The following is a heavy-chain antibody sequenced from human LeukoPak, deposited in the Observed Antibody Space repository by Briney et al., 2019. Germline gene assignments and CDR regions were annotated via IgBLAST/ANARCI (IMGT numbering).Heavy chain of an antibody. CDR1: GDSVSNGNYY. CDR2: IYYSGST. J-gene: IGHJ4*02. Sequence: SETLSLTCTVSGDSVSNGNYYWSWLRQPPGKALEWIGYIYYSGSTYYNPSLEGRVTISVDTSKNQFSVKLRSVTAADTAVYYCARSQNYYGSGDYWSQGTLVTVSS. CDR3: ARSQNYYGSGDY. V-gene: IGHV4-61*01. D-gene: IGHD3-10*01.